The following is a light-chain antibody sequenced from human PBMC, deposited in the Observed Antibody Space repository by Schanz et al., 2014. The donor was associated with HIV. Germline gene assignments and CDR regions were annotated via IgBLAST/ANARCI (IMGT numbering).Light chain of an antibody. CDR1: QSIGNR. J-gene: IGKJ3*01. V-gene: IGKV1-27*01. Sequence: IPMTQSPSTVSASVGDRVTITCRASQSIGNRLAWFQQRPGKAPNLLIYAASTLQLGVPSRFSGSGSGTDFNFTISSLQPEDAGTYYCQKFNSVLFTFGPGTKVDI. CDR3: QKFNSVLFT. CDR2: AAS.